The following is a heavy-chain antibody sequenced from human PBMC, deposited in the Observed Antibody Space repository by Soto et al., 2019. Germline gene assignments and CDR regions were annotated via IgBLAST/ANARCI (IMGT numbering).Heavy chain of an antibody. V-gene: IGHV3-21*01. J-gene: IGHJ4*02. D-gene: IGHD1-26*01. CDR1: GFIFSGYS. Sequence: GGSLRLSCAGSGFIFSGYSMNWVRQTPGKGLEWVSSISTTSTYIYYADSVKGRFTVSRDNAKNSLYLQMTSLRPEDTAVYYCARDGIVGTTDFFDYWGQGTLVTVS. CDR2: ISTTSTYI. CDR3: ARDGIVGTTDFFDY.